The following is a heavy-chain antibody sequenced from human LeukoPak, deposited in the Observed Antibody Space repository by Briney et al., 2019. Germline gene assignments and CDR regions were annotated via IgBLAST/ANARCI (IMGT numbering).Heavy chain of an antibody. V-gene: IGHV1-24*01. CDR2: FDPEDGET. CDR1: GYALTELS. CDR3: AAEVVYSSGWYADWTDY. J-gene: IGHJ4*02. D-gene: IGHD6-13*01. Sequence: ASVKVSCKVSGYALTELSMHWVRQAPGKGLEWMGGFDPEDGETIYAQKFQGRVTMTEDTSTDTAYMELSSLRSEDTAVYYCAAEVVYSSGWYADWTDYWGQGTLVTVSS.